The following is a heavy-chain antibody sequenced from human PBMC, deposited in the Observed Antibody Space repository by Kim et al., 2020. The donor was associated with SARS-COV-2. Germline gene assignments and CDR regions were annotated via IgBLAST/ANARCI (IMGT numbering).Heavy chain of an antibody. J-gene: IGHJ6*02. V-gene: IGHV3-23*01. CDR2: VNPSGGNT. D-gene: IGHD3-10*01. Sequence: GGSLRLSCVASGLTLYNYAMTWVRQGPGKGLEWVSNVNPSGGNTAYADSVMGRFTISRDNSQNTLYLQMSDLRTEDTAVYFCAKARGSGSPMAYGMDVWGQGTTVTVS. CDR1: GLTLYNYA. CDR3: AKARGSGSPMAYGMDV.